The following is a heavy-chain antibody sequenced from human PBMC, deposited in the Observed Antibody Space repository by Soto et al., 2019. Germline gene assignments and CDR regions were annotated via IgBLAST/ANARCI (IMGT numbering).Heavy chain of an antibody. D-gene: IGHD3-3*01. Sequence: SGTLSLTCAVYGGAFNGYYWSWIRPPPRGGLEWIGEINHSGSTNYNPSLKSRVTISVDTSKNQFSLKLSSVTAADTAVYYCARSGVYDFWSGYHYPYYWGQGTLVTVSS. CDR3: ARSGVYDFWSGYHYPYY. J-gene: IGHJ4*02. V-gene: IGHV4-34*01. CDR1: GGAFNGYY. CDR2: INHSGST.